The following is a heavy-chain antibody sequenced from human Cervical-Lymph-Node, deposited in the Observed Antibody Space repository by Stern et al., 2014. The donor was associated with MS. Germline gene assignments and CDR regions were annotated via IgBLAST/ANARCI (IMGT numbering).Heavy chain of an antibody. D-gene: IGHD2-21*02. CDR3: ARDGDFGSDYGMDV. V-gene: IGHV1-69*06. J-gene: IGHJ6*02. Sequence: VQLVESGAELKKPGSSVKVSCKASGCTFSSYGISWVRQAPGQGLEWMGGIIPLYSTANYARRFQGRVTITADISTSTAYMELSSLRSEDTAVYYCARDGDFGSDYGMDVWGQGTPVTVSS. CDR1: GCTFSSYG. CDR2: IIPLYSTA.